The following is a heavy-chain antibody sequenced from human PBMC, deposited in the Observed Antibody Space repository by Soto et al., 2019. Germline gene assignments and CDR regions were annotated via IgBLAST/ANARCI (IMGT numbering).Heavy chain of an antibody. CDR1: GVTVSSKY. V-gene: IGHV3-66*04. Sequence: EVQLVESGGGLVQPGGSLRLSCAASGVTVSSKYMSWVRQAPGKGLEWVSVIYSGGSTYYADSVKGRFTISRDNSKNTLYLQMNSLRAEDTAVYYCARHGYNYGGGYFDSWGQGTLVTVSS. CDR3: ARHGYNYGGGYFDS. CDR2: IYSGGST. D-gene: IGHD5-18*01. J-gene: IGHJ4*02.